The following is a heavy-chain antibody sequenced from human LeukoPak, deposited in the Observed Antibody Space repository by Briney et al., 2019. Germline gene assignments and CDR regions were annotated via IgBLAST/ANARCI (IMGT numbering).Heavy chain of an antibody. D-gene: IGHD6-13*01. CDR3: AREIAAAGKDLDY. Sequence: QPGGSLRLSCAASGFTFSSYGMHWVRQAPGKGLEWVAVIWYDGSNKYYADSVKGRFTISRDNSKNTLYLQMNSLRAEDTAVYYCAREIAAAGKDLDYWGQGTLVTVSS. J-gene: IGHJ4*02. CDR2: IWYDGSNK. CDR1: GFTFSSYG. V-gene: IGHV3-33*01.